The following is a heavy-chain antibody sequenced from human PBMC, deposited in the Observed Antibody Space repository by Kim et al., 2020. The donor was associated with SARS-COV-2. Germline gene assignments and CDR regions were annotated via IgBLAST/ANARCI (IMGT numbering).Heavy chain of an antibody. Sequence: GGSLRLSCAASGFTFSSYAMHWVRQAPGKGLEWVAVISYDGSNKYYADSVKGRFTISRDNSKNTLYLQMNSLRAEDTAVYYCARALLGYCSSTSCYMGFDYWGLGTLVTVSS. V-gene: IGHV3-30-3*01. J-gene: IGHJ4*02. CDR2: ISYDGSNK. D-gene: IGHD2-2*02. CDR1: GFTFSSYA. CDR3: ARALLGYCSSTSCYMGFDY.